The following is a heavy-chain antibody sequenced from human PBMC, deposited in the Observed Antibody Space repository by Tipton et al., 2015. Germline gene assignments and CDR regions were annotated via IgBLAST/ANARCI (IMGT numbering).Heavy chain of an antibody. V-gene: IGHV4-31*03. D-gene: IGHD2-15*01. CDR3: ARDRAGYCSGGRCYMGFGP. CDR1: GGSITFGGYY. Sequence: TLSLTCTISGGSITFGGYYWSWIRQHPGKGLEWFEYVYYSGTTNYNPSLKGRVDISVDTSKNQISLKLTSVTAADTAVYYCARDRAGYCSGGRCYMGFGPWGQGTLVSVSS. CDR2: VYYSGTT. J-gene: IGHJ5*02.